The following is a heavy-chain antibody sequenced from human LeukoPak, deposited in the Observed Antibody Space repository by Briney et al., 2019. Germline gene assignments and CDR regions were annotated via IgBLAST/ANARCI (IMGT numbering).Heavy chain of an antibody. Sequence: GGTLRLSCAASGFTFSSYAMSWVRQAPGKGLEWVSAIRDSGSSTHYAGSVKGRFTTSRDNSKNTLFLQMNSLRAEDTAIYYCAKYGPQDSGSSHFDYWGQGALVTVSS. D-gene: IGHD1-26*01. CDR2: IRDSGSST. V-gene: IGHV3-23*01. J-gene: IGHJ4*02. CDR1: GFTFSSYA. CDR3: AKYGPQDSGSSHFDY.